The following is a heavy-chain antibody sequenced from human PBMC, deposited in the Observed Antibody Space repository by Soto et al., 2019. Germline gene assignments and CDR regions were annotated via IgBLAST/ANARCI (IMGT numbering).Heavy chain of an antibody. J-gene: IGHJ4*02. CDR2: ISGSGGST. CDR3: GKSRWTMVRGLLDY. Sequence: EVQLLESGGGLVQPGGSLRLSCAASGFTFSSYAMSWVRQAPGKGLEWVSAISGSGGSTYYADSVKGGFTISRDNSKNTLYLQKNSLRAEDTAVYYCGKSRWTMVRGLLDYWGQGTLVTVSS. CDR1: GFTFSSYA. D-gene: IGHD3-10*01. V-gene: IGHV3-23*01.